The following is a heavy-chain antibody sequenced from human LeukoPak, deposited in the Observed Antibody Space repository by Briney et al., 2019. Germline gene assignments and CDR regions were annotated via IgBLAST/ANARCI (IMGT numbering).Heavy chain of an antibody. CDR1: GITVNSNY. D-gene: IGHD2-2*03. CDR2: IYDGGNT. CDR3: ARLFGYCTSIGCFPGIVSKKFDS. J-gene: IGHJ5*01. Sequence: GGSLRLSCAASGITVNSNYMSWVRQAPGKGLEWVSVIYDGGNTYYADSVRGRFTISRDISKNTVSLQMDSLRAEDTAVYYCARLFGYCTSIGCFPGIVSKKFDSWGQGTVVTVSS. V-gene: IGHV3-53*01.